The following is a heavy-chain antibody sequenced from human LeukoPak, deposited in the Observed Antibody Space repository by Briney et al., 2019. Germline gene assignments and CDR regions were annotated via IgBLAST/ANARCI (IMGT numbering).Heavy chain of an antibody. D-gene: IGHD2-2*01. CDR3: ARNIVVVPAATGLPSY. CDR2: ISAYNGNT. Sequence: ASVRVSCKASGYTFTSYGISWVRQAPGQGLEWMGWISAYNGNTNYAQKFQGRVTMTRDTSISTAYMELSRLRSDDTAVYYCARNIVVVPAATGLPSYWGQGTLVTVSS. J-gene: IGHJ4*02. CDR1: GYTFTSYG. V-gene: IGHV1-18*01.